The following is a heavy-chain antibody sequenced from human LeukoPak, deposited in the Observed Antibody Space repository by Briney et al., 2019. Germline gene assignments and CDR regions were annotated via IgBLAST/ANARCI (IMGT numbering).Heavy chain of an antibody. CDR1: GGTFNSYG. J-gene: IGHJ6*04. V-gene: IGHV1-69*01. CDR3: ARSNYYGSGTPDYYYGMDV. D-gene: IGHD3-10*01. Sequence: ASVKVSCKATGGTFNSYGVSWVRQAPGQGLEWMGGIIPIFGTSTYAQKFQGRVTITADESTSTAYMELSSLGSEDTAVYYCARSNYYGSGTPDYYYGMDVWGIGTTVTVSS. CDR2: IIPIFGTS.